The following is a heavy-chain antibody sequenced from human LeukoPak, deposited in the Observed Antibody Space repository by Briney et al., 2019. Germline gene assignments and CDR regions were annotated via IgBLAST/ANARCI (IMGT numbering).Heavy chain of an antibody. J-gene: IGHJ3*02. CDR1: GGSFRDYY. CDR3: ARRRIVVVITSSAPDAFDI. D-gene: IGHD3-22*01. Sequence: PSETLSLTCAVYGGSFRDYYWSWIRQPPGKGLEWIGEINHSGSTNYNPSLKSRVTISVDTSKNQFSLKLNSVTAADTAVYYCARRRIVVVITSSAPDAFDIWGQGTMVTVSS. V-gene: IGHV4-34*01. CDR2: INHSGST.